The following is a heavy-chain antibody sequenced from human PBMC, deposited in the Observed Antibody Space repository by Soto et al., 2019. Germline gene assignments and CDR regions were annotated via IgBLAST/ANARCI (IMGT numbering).Heavy chain of an antibody. Sequence: ASVKVSCKASGYTFTSDDINWVRQATGQGLEWMGWMNPNSGNTGYAQKFQGRVTMTRNTSISTAYMELSSLRSEDTAVYYCARSSDIVVVPANWFDPWGQGTLVTLSS. CDR1: GYTFTSDD. J-gene: IGHJ5*02. V-gene: IGHV1-8*01. CDR2: MNPNSGNT. D-gene: IGHD2-2*01. CDR3: ARSSDIVVVPANWFDP.